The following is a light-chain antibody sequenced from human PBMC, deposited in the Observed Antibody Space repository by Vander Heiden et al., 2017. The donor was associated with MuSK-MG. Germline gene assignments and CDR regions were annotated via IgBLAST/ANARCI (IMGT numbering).Light chain of an antibody. CDR1: QSISSS. J-gene: IGKJ5*01. V-gene: IGKV1-39*01. CDR3: QQSDSTPIT. Sequence: DIQMTQSPSSLSASVGDRVTITCRASQSISSSLHWYQHKPGQAPNLLIYAASNLQSGVPSRFSGSGSGTDFTLTISRLQPEDFATYYCQQSDSTPITFGQGTRMEIK. CDR2: AAS.